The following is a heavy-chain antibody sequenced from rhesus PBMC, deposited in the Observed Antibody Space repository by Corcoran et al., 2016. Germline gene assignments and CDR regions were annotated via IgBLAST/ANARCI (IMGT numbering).Heavy chain of an antibody. V-gene: IGHV2-1*01. Sequence: QVTLKESGPALVKPTQTLTLTCTFSGFSLSTSGMGVGWIRQPSRKTLEWLALIYWDDDKRYSTSLKSRHTISKDTSKNQLVLTMTNMDPVDTATYYCARDQYCAGSGCYGFDYWGQGVLVTVSS. D-gene: IGHD2-21*01. CDR3: ARDQYCAGSGCYGFDY. CDR1: GFSLSTSGMG. CDR2: IYWDDDK. J-gene: IGHJ4*01.